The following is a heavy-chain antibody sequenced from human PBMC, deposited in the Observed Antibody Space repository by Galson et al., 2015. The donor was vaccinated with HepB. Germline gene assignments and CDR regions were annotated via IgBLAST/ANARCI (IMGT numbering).Heavy chain of an antibody. Sequence: SETLSLTCTVSGGSISSYYWSWIRQPPGKGLEWIGYIYYSGSTNYNPSLKSRVTISVDTSKNQFSLKLSSVTAADTAVYYCARKVVRADSWFDPWGQGTLVTVSS. J-gene: IGHJ5*02. CDR2: IYYSGST. D-gene: IGHD2-2*01. CDR1: GGSISSYY. V-gene: IGHV4-59*01. CDR3: ARKVVRADSWFDP.